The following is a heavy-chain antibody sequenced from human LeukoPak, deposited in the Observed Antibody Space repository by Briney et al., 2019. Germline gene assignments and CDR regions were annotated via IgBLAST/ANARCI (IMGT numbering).Heavy chain of an antibody. CDR3: ARRAYYDSSGYRGYFDY. CDR1: GYSFTSYW. D-gene: IGHD3-22*01. CDR2: IYPGDSDT. V-gene: IGHV5-51*01. J-gene: IGHJ4*02. Sequence: GESLKISCKGSGYSFTSYWIGWVRQMPGKGLEWMGIIYPGDSDTRYSPSFQGQVTISADKSISTAYLQWSSLKAPDTAMYYCARRAYYDSSGYRGYFDYWGQGTLVTVSS.